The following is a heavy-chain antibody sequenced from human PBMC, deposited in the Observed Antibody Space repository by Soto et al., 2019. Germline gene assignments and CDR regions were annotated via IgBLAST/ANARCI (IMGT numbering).Heavy chain of an antibody. CDR1: GGTFSNYA. V-gene: IGHV1-69*12. CDR2: IVPIFGTT. D-gene: IGHD6-19*01. CDR3: ARVEAVAGLYNYHGLDV. Sequence: QVQLVQSGAEVNKPGSSVKVSCKVSGGTFSNYAIDWVRLAPGHGLEWMGGIVPIFGTTYYTQKFQGRATILADDSTTTAYLEMSSLRSEDTDIYYCARVEAVAGLYNYHGLDVWGQGTAVTVSS. J-gene: IGHJ6*02.